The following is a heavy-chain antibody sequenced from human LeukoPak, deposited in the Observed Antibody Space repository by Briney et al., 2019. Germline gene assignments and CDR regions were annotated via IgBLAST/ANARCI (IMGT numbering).Heavy chain of an antibody. J-gene: IGHJ4*02. V-gene: IGHV4-4*02. Sequence: PSETLSLTCAVSGGSISSSNWWSWVRQPPGKGLEWIGEIYHSGSTNYNPSPKSRVTISVDKSKNQFSLKLSSVTAADTAVYYCARSEEVVVAATSLDYWGQGTLVTVSS. CDR1: GGSISSSNW. D-gene: IGHD2-15*01. CDR3: ARSEEVVVAATSLDY. CDR2: IYHSGST.